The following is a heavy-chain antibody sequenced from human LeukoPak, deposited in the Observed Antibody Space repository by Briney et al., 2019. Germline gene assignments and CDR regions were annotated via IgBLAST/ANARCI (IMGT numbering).Heavy chain of an antibody. Sequence: GASVKVSCKASGYTFTSYGISWVRQAPGQGLEWMGWNSAYNGNTNYAQKLQGRVTMTTDTSTSTAYMELRSLRSDDTAVYYCARMSGYYDSSDAGAFDIWGQGTMVTVSS. CDR2: NSAYNGNT. V-gene: IGHV1-18*01. CDR3: ARMSGYYDSSDAGAFDI. J-gene: IGHJ3*02. D-gene: IGHD3-22*01. CDR1: GYTFTSYG.